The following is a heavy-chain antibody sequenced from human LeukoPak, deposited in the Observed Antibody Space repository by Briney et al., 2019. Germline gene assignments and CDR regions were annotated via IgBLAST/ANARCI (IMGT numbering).Heavy chain of an antibody. J-gene: IGHJ4*02. CDR2: IKSKTDGGTT. Sequence: GGSLRLSCAAPGFTFSNAWMSWVRQAPGKGLEWVGRIKSKTDGGTTDYAAPVKGRFTISRNDSKNTLYLQMNSLKTEDTAVYYCTAGVGYSDFDYWGQGTLVTVSS. CDR3: TAGVGYSDFDY. V-gene: IGHV3-15*01. D-gene: IGHD3-22*01. CDR1: GFTFSNAW.